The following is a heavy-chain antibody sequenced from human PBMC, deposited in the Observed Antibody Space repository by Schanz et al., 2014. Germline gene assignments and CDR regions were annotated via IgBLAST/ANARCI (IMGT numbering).Heavy chain of an antibody. CDR1: GFTFSNHA. V-gene: IGHV3-23*01. J-gene: IGHJ4*02. D-gene: IGHD3-9*01. Sequence: EVHLLESGGGLVQPGGSLRLSCAASGFTFSNHALSWVRQAPGKGLEWVSGIGGSGDSTHYADSVKGRFIISRDNSKNTLYLQVNSLRAEDTAVYYCAKHVRSLTGNDYWGQGTQVTVSS. CDR2: IGGSGDST. CDR3: AKHVRSLTGNDY.